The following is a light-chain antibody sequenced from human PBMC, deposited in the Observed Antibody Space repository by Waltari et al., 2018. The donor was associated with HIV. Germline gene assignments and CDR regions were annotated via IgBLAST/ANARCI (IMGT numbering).Light chain of an antibody. CDR2: ENN. CDR3: GTWDSSLSAGV. J-gene: IGLJ2*01. V-gene: IGLV1-51*02. Sequence: QSVLTPPPSVSAAPGQKVTISCSGSSPNIGHNYATWYQQLPGTAPKLLIYENNKRPSGIPDRFSGSKSGTSATLGITGLQTGDEADYYCGTWDSSLSAGVFGGGTKLTVL. CDR1: SPNIGHNY.